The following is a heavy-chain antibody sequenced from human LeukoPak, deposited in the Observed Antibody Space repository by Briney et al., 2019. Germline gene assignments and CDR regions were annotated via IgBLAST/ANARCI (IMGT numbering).Heavy chain of an antibody. J-gene: IGHJ5*02. CDR3: ARGRYYGSGSYLNWFDP. CDR1: GGSFSGYY. D-gene: IGHD3-10*01. Sequence: SETLSLTCAVYGGSFSGYYWSWIRQPPGKGLEWIGEINHSGSTNYNPSLKSRVTISVDTSKNQFSLKLSSVTAADTAVYYCARGRYYGSGSYLNWFDPWGQGILVTVSS. V-gene: IGHV4-34*01. CDR2: INHSGST.